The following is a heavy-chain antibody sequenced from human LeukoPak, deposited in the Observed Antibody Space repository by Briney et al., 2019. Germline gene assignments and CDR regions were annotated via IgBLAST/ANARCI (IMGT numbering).Heavy chain of an antibody. V-gene: IGHV3-33*06. D-gene: IGHD4-17*01. J-gene: IGHJ4*02. CDR1: GFSFSSYG. Sequence: GGSLRHSCAASGFSFSSYGMHWVRQAPGKGLEWVAVIWYDGRNKYYAECVKGRFTISRDNSKNTLYLQMNSLRAEDTAVYYCVKDRTTSYFDYWGQGTLVTVSS. CDR2: IWYDGRNK. CDR3: VKDRTTSYFDY.